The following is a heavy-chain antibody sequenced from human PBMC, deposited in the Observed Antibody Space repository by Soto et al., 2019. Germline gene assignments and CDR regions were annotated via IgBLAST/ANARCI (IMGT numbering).Heavy chain of an antibody. CDR3: ASEDCRNNCLKGFGY. Sequence: ASVKVSCKASGYIFTDYYLHWVRQAPGQGFEWVGGINAKSGNPKYVPKFQGRVTVTRDTSTSTVYMELNRLTSDDTAVYFCASEDCRNNCLKGFGYWGQGPLVTVSS. CDR1: GYIFTDYY. V-gene: IGHV1-2*02. D-gene: IGHD2-15*01. J-gene: IGHJ4*02. CDR2: INAKSGNP.